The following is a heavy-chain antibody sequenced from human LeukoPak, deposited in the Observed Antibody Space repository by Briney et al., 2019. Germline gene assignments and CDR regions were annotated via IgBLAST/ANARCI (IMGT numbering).Heavy chain of an antibody. J-gene: IGHJ6*03. CDR2: IYPGVFDT. Sequence: GESLRISCKGSGYTFTTNRISGGRQIPGKGLWWWGNIYPGVFDTRYSPSFQAQVTISADTSLSTPTLHWSTLKPTDTPIFTSARHRIVPAALPQGTYYFYYMDVWRKGSTVTVPS. D-gene: IGHD2-2*01. CDR1: GYTFTTNR. CDR3: ARHRIVPAALPQGTYYFYYMDV. V-gene: IGHV5-51*01.